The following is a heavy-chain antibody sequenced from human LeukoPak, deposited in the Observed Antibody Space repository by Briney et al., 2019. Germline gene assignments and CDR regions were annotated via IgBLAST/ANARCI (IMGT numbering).Heavy chain of an antibody. J-gene: IGHJ4*02. CDR3: ARIDYYDSSGYDY. D-gene: IGHD3-22*01. V-gene: IGHV3-48*02. CDR2: ISSSSSTI. Sequence: GGSLRLSCAASGYTFSSYSMNWVRQAPGKGLEWVSYISSSSSTIYYADSVKGRFTISRDNAKNSLYLQMNSLRDEDTAVYYCARIDYYDSSGYDYWGQGTLVTVSS. CDR1: GYTFSSYS.